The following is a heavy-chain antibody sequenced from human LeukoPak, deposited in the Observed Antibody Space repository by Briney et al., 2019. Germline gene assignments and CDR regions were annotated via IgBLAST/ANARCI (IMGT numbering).Heavy chain of an antibody. CDR3: ARDHGGYSGYDAFDY. CDR1: GFTFSSYA. Sequence: GGFLRLSCAASGFTFSSYAMYWVRQAPGKGLEWVAVISYDGSNKYYADSVKGRFTISRDNSKNTLYLQMNSLRAEDTAVYYCARDHGGYSGYDAFDYWGQGTLVTVSS. D-gene: IGHD5-12*01. CDR2: ISYDGSNK. V-gene: IGHV3-30*04. J-gene: IGHJ4*02.